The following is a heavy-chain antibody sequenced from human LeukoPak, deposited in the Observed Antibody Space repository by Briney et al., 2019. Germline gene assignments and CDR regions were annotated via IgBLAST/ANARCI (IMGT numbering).Heavy chain of an antibody. V-gene: IGHV1-8*02. J-gene: IGHJ6*02. Sequence: GASVKVSCKASGYSFSSFDISWVRQVTAQGLEWMGWMNPNSGNKGYSQKFQGRITMTRDTSISAAYMELSGLTSEDTAVYFCARLTRYYYGMDVWGQGTTVIVSS. CDR3: ARLTRYYYGMDV. D-gene: IGHD1-14*01. CDR1: GYSFSSFD. CDR2: MNPNSGNK.